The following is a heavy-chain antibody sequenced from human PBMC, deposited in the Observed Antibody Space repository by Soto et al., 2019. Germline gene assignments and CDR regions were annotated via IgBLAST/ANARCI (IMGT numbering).Heavy chain of an antibody. CDR2: INHSGST. V-gene: IGHV4-34*01. CDR3: ARPTGYYTRHFDS. J-gene: IGHJ4*02. CDR1: GGSFSDYY. Sequence: PSETLSLTCAVYGGSFSDYYWNWIRQPPGKGLEWIGEINHSGSTNYNPSLKSRVTISVDTSKNQFSLNLSSVTAADTAVYYCARPTGYYTRHFDSWGQGTLVTVS. D-gene: IGHD3-3*01.